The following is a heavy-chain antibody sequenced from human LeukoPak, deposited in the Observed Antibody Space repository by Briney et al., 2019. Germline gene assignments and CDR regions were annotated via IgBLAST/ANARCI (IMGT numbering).Heavy chain of an antibody. CDR3: AKELKYYSGSYWDY. D-gene: IGHD1-26*01. CDR1: GFTFSSYA. CDR2: ISGSGGST. J-gene: IGHJ4*02. V-gene: IGHV3-23*01. Sequence: GGSLRLSCAASGFTFSSYAMSWVRQAPGKGLEWVSAISGSGGSTSYADSVKGRFTISRDNSKNTLYLQMNSLRAEDTAVYYCAKELKYYSGSYWDYWGQGTLVTVSS.